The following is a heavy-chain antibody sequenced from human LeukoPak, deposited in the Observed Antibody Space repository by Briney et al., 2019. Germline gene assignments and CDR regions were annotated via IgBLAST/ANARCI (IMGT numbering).Heavy chain of an antibody. Sequence: PSETLSLTCTVSGGSISGFYWSWIRQPPGKGLEWIGYIYTSGSSKYNPSLKGRVTISVDTSKNQFSLKLYSVTAADTAVYYCAGLQREDGGRADFWNGYDHWGQGSLVTVSS. CDR3: AGLQREDGGRADFWNGYDH. CDR1: GGSISGFY. V-gene: IGHV4-4*09. CDR2: IYTSGSS. J-gene: IGHJ5*02. D-gene: IGHD3-3*01.